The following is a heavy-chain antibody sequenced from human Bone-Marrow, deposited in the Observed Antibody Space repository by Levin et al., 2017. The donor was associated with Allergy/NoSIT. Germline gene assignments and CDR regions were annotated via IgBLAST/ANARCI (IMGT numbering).Heavy chain of an antibody. CDR2: ISGSGGRT. CDR3: AKGSVQGETWWTTEYYFDC. J-gene: IGHJ4*02. V-gene: IGHV3-23*01. CDR1: GFTFSTYA. D-gene: IGHD1-1*01. Sequence: GGSLRLSCAASGFTFSTYAMSWVRQAPGKGLEWVSGISGSGGRTHYADSVKGRFTISRDNSKTTLYLQMNSLRAEDRAVYYCAKGSVQGETWWTTEYYFDCWGQGTLVTVSS.